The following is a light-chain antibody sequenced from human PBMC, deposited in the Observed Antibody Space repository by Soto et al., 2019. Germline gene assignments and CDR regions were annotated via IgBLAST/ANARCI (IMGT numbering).Light chain of an antibody. J-gene: IGKJ1*01. V-gene: IGKV1-12*01. Sequence: DLQITPSPSTLSCSVGDSVSITRRASQGISSRVAWYHHKPGTPPKLLIYAASTLQSGVPSRFSGSGSGTDFTLTISSLQPEDFATYYCQQANNFPWTFGQGTKVDIK. CDR3: QQANNFPWT. CDR2: AAS. CDR1: QGISSR.